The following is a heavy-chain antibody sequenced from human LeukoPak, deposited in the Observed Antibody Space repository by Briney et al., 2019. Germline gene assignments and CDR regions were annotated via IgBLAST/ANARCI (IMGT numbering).Heavy chain of an antibody. CDR2: INSDGSST. Sequence: GGSLRLSCAASGFTFSTYWMHWVRQAPGKGLVWVSRINSDGSSTSYADSVKGRFTISRDNAKKTLYLQMNSLRAEDTAVYYCASLGYCSSTSCPTAWGQGTLVTVSS. V-gene: IGHV3-74*01. D-gene: IGHD2-2*01. J-gene: IGHJ5*02. CDR3: ASLGYCSSTSCPTA. CDR1: GFTFSTYW.